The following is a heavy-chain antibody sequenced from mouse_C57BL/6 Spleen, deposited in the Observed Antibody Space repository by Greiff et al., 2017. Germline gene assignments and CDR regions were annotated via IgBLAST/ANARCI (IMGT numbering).Heavy chain of an antibody. CDR3: ARRDDYGVFDH. CDR1: GFTFSSYG. D-gene: IGHD2-4*01. CDR2: ISSGGSYT. J-gene: IGHJ2*01. Sequence: EVQLVESGGDLVKPGGSLKLSCAASGFTFSSYGMSWVRQTPDKRLEWVATISSGGSYTYYPDSVKGRFTISRDNAKNTLYLQMSSLKSEDTAMYYCARRDDYGVFDHWAQGTTLTVSS. V-gene: IGHV5-6*01.